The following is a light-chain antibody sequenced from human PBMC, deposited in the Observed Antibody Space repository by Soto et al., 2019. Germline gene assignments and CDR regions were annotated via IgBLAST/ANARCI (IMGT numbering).Light chain of an antibody. CDR2: EVT. V-gene: IGLV2-23*02. Sequence: QSALTQPASVSGSPGQSVTIPCSGTSNDVGSYNLVSWYQQHPGQAPKLMISEVTKRPSGVSNRFSGSKSGNTASLTISGLQAEDEADYYCCSYAGGSIFVVFGGGTKLTVL. CDR3: CSYAGGSIFVV. CDR1: SNDVGSYNL. J-gene: IGLJ2*01.